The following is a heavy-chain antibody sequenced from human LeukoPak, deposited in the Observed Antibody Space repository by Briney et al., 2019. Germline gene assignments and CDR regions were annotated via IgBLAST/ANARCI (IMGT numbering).Heavy chain of an antibody. CDR3: ARDDLESGGTCYFDY. D-gene: IGHD2-15*01. V-gene: IGHV3-21*01. J-gene: IGHJ4*02. CDR2: ITSSSYI. Sequence: GGSLRLSCAASGFTFSSYTVSWVRQAPGKGLEWVSSITSSSYIYYTDSVKGRFTISRDNAKNSLYLQMDTLRAEDTAVYYCARDDLESGGTCYFDYWGQGTLVTVSS. CDR1: GFTFSSYT.